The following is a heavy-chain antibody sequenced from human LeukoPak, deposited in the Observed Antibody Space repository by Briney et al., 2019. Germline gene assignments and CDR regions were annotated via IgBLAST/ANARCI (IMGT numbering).Heavy chain of an antibody. D-gene: IGHD6-6*01. CDR2: ISSSSSYI. J-gene: IGHJ4*02. V-gene: IGHV3-21*01. CDR1: GFTFSSYS. Sequence: GGSLRLSCAASGFTFSSYSMNWVRRAPGKGLEWVSSISSSSSYIYYADSVKGRFTISRDNAKNSLYLQMNSLRAEDTAVYYCARDNRVLISSSTNFDYWGQGTLVTVSS. CDR3: ARDNRVLISSSTNFDY.